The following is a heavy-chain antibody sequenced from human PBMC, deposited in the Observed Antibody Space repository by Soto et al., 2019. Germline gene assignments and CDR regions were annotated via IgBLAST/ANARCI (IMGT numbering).Heavy chain of an antibody. J-gene: IGHJ5*02. CDR2: IIPIFGTA. CDR3: ARSRVDYGDYAEWGTWFDT. Sequence: QVQLVQSGAEVKKTGSSVKVSYKASGGTLSSYAISWVRQAPGQGLEWMGGIIPIFGTANYAQKFQGRVTITADESTSKAYMELSSLRSEDTAVYYCARSRVDYGDYAEWGTWFDTWGQGTLVTVSS. D-gene: IGHD4-17*01. V-gene: IGHV1-69*01. CDR1: GGTLSSYA.